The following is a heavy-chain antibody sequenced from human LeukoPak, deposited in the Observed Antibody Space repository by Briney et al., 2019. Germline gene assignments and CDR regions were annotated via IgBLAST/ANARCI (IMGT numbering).Heavy chain of an antibody. J-gene: IGHJ4*02. CDR2: IYTSGST. Sequence: PSETLSLTCSVSDDSITMYYWTWIRQPPGKGLEWIGRIYTSGSTNYNPSLKSRVIMSIDTSKNHFSLKLSSVTAADTAVYYCARSTTGWTNLDYWGQGTLVTVSS. D-gene: IGHD1-1*01. V-gene: IGHV4-4*07. CDR1: DDSITMYY. CDR3: ARSTTGWTNLDY.